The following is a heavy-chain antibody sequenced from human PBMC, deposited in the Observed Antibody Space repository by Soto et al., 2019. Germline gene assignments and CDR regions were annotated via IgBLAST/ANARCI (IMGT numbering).Heavy chain of an antibody. V-gene: IGHV3-15*01. CDR3: ATGFFYYNSRGYWTVVGDTLNI. CDR1: GFTVSNVW. D-gene: IGHD3-22*01. Sequence: GGSLRLSCVASGFTVSNVWMTWVRQTAGKGLEWVGHIKRKTDGGTTEYAAPVKGRFTISRDDSKNTLYLQMNSLKTEDTAVYYCATGFFYYNSRGYWTVVGDTLNIWGQGKMVPVS. J-gene: IGHJ3*02. CDR2: IKRKTDGGTT.